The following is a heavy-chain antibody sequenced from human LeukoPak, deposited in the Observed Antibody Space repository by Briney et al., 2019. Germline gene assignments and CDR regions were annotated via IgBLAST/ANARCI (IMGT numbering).Heavy chain of an antibody. CDR2: ISGNAART. CDR1: GFTFNNYA. CDR3: ARTYGDYAHLDF. J-gene: IGHJ4*02. V-gene: IGHV3-23*01. D-gene: IGHD4-17*01. Sequence: GGSLRLSCTASGFTFNNYAMTWVRQAPGKGLEWVSAISGNAARTYYTDSVKGRFTTSRDNSKNTLYLQMNSLRAEATAIYYCARTYGDYAHLDFWGQGTLVTVSS.